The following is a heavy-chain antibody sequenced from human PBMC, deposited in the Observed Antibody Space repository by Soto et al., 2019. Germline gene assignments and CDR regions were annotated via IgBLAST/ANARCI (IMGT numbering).Heavy chain of an antibody. D-gene: IGHD3-22*01. CDR3: ASRYYYDSSGYYYPYYY. J-gene: IGHJ4*02. V-gene: IGHV3-48*02. CDR2: ISSSSSTI. CDR1: GFTFSNYN. Sequence: PVGSLRLSCAVSGFTFSNYNMNWVRQAPGKGLEWVSSISSSSSTIYYADSVKGRFTISRDNAKNSLYLQMNSLGDEDTAVYYCASRYYYDSSGYYYPYYYWGQGTLVTVSS.